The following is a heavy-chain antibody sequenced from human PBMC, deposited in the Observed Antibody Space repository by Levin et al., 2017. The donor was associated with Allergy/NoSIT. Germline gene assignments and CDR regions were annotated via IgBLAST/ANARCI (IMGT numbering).Heavy chain of an antibody. D-gene: IGHD4-23*01. CDR3: AGCLAPGGDSDASFNY. Sequence: SQTLSLPCTVSGGSLSNYYWSWIRQPPGKGLEWIGYIHYIGGTKYNPSLLSRVTISVDTSENQFSLKLNSVTSADTAVFYFAGCLAPGGDSDASFNYWGQGSLVTVSS. V-gene: IGHV4-59*01. CDR2: IHYIGGT. CDR1: GGSLSNYY. J-gene: IGHJ4*02.